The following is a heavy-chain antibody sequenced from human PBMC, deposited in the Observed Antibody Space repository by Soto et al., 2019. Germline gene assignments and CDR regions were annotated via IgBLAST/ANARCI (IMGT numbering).Heavy chain of an antibody. CDR1: GYSFTSYW. V-gene: IGHV5-10-1*01. CDR2: IDPSDSYT. Sequence: GESLKISCKGSGYSFTSYWISWVRQMPGKGLEWMGRIDPSDSYTNYSPSFQGHVTISADKSISTAYLQWSSLKASDTAMYYCARSGVVPATDYYYYGMDVWGQGTTVTVSS. D-gene: IGHD2-2*01. J-gene: IGHJ6*02. CDR3: ARSGVVPATDYYYYGMDV.